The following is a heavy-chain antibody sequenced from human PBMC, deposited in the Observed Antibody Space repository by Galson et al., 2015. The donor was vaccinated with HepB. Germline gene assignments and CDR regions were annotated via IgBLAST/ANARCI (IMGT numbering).Heavy chain of an antibody. D-gene: IGHD2/OR15-2a*01. J-gene: IGHJ4*02. CDR3: VREIGTLEGLLQGPGFDY. Sequence: SVKVSCKASGYTFNSYGISWVRQAPGQGLEWMGWISAYNGNTNCVQKFQGRVTMTTDASTSAAYMELRSLRSDDTAGYYCVREIGTLEGLLQGPGFDYWGQGTLVIVSS. CDR2: ISAYNGNT. CDR1: GYTFNSYG. V-gene: IGHV1-18*04.